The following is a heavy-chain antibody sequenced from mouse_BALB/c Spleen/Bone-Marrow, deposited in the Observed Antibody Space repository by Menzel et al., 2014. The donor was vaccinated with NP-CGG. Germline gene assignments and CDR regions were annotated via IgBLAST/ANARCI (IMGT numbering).Heavy chain of an antibody. V-gene: IGHV1-9*01. J-gene: IGHJ4*01. CDR2: ILPGSGNT. CDR1: GYTFSSYW. Sequence: VMLVESGAELMKPGASVKIPCKATGYTFSSYWIDWVKQRPGHGLEWIGEILPGSGNTNYNEKFKGKATFTADTSSNTAYMQLSSLTSEDSAVYYCAREDITTVVEMDYWGQGTSVTVSS. D-gene: IGHD1-1*01. CDR3: AREDITTVVEMDY.